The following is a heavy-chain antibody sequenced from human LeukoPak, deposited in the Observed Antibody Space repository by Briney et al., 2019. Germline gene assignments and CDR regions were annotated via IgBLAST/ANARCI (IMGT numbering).Heavy chain of an antibody. Sequence: GGSLRLSCAASGFTFSSYSMNWVRQAPGKGLEWVANIKQDGSEKYYVDSVKGRFTISRDNAKNSLYLQMNSLRAEDTAVYYCARLGIAAAGTHIDYWGQGTLVTVSS. J-gene: IGHJ4*02. D-gene: IGHD6-13*01. CDR2: IKQDGSEK. CDR1: GFTFSSYS. V-gene: IGHV3-7*01. CDR3: ARLGIAAAGTHIDY.